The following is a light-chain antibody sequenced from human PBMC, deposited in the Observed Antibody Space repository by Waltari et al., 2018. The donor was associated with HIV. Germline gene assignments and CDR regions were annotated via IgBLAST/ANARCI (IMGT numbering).Light chain of an antibody. CDR2: WAS. CDR3: QQYYSPIS. Sequence: DIALTQSPDSLAVSLGERATIYCKSSQSVLSSSDNKNYLTWYQQKPGQPPKVLIYWASTRESGVPDRSSGSGSGTDFTLTISSLQAEDVALYYCQQYYSPISFGQGTRLEIK. V-gene: IGKV4-1*01. CDR1: QSVLSSSDNKNY. J-gene: IGKJ5*01.